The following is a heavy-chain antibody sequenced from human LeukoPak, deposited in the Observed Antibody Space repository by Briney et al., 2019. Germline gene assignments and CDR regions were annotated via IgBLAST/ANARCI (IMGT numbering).Heavy chain of an antibody. Sequence: GGSLRLSCAASGFTFSSYSMNWVRQAPGKGLEWVSYISSSSSTIYYADSVKGRFTISRDNAKNSLYLQMNSLRAEDTAVYYCARQGLIAVAGTSRRYYYGMDVWGQGTTVTVSS. D-gene: IGHD6-19*01. CDR2: ISSSSSTI. V-gene: IGHV3-48*01. CDR3: ARQGLIAVAGTSRRYYYGMDV. J-gene: IGHJ6*02. CDR1: GFTFSSYS.